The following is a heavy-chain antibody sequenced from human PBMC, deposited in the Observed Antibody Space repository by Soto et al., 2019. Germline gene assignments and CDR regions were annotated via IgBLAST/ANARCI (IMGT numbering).Heavy chain of an antibody. CDR2: IIPIPGTA. D-gene: IGHD2-2*01. CDR1: GGTFGSYA. Sequence: QVQLVQSGAEVKKPGSSVKVSCKASGGTFGSYAISWVRQAPGQGLEWMGGIIPIPGTANYAQKFQGRVTIAADESTSTAYMELSSLRSEDTAGYYCARSQGSSTSLEIYYYYYYGMDGWGQGTTVTVSS. V-gene: IGHV1-69*01. CDR3: ARSQGSSTSLEIYYYYYYGMDG. J-gene: IGHJ6*02.